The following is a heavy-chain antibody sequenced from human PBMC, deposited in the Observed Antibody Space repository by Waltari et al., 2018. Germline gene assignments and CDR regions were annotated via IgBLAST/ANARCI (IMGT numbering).Heavy chain of an antibody. D-gene: IGHD3-22*01. J-gene: IGHJ3*02. V-gene: IGHV4-61*02. CDR1: GGSISSGSYY. CDR2: IYTSGST. Sequence: QVQLQESGPGLVKPSQTLSLTCTVSGGSISSGSYYWSWIRQPAGKGLEWIGRIYTSGSTNYHPSLKSRVTISVDTSKNQFSLKLSSVTAADTAVYYCARDGYYDSSGYYLDAFDIWGQGTMVTVSS. CDR3: ARDGYYDSSGYYLDAFDI.